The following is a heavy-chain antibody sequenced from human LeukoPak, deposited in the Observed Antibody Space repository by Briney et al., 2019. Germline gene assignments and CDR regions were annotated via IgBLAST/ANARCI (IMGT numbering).Heavy chain of an antibody. J-gene: IGHJ5*02. CDR2: MNPNSGNT. CDR1: GYTFTSYD. V-gene: IGHV1-8*03. Sequence: ASVKVSCKASGYTFTSYDINWVRQATGQGLEWMGWMNPNSGNTGYAQKFQGRVTITRNTSISTAYMELSSLRSEDTAVYYCARGSYSSGWANWFDPWGQGTLVTVSS. CDR3: ARGSYSSGWANWFDP. D-gene: IGHD6-19*01.